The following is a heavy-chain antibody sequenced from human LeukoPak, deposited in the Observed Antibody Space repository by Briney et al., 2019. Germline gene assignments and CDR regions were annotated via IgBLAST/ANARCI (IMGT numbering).Heavy chain of an antibody. CDR3: ARHSSSWYAAN. CDR1: GGSFSSHY. D-gene: IGHD6-13*01. J-gene: IGHJ4*02. Sequence: PSETLSLTCTVSGGSFSSHYWSWIRQPPGKGLEWIGYIDYSGRTNYNPSLRSRVTISVGTSKNNFSLKLSSVTAADTAVYYCARHSSSWYAANWGQGTLVTVSS. CDR2: IDYSGRT. V-gene: IGHV4-59*08.